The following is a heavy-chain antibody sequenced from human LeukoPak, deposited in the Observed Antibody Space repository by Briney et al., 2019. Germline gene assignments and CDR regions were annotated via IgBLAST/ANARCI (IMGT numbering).Heavy chain of an antibody. CDR1: GFTLSNYW. D-gene: IGHD6-19*01. V-gene: IGHV3-74*01. CDR3: TRGTSVVAGIDF. J-gene: IGHJ4*02. Sequence: GGSLRLSCAASGFTLSNYWMRWVRQAPGKWLEWVSHIDSEGISATYGDPAKGRFIMSRDNAKNTVYLQMNSLRAEDTGVYYCTRGTSVVAGIDFWGQGTLVTVSS. CDR2: IDSEGISA.